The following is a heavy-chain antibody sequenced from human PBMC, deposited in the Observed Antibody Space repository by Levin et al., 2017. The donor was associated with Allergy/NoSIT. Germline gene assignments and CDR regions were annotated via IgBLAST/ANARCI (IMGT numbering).Heavy chain of an antibody. D-gene: IGHD4-17*01. Sequence: SSETLSLTCAVYGGSFSGYYWSWIRQPPGKGLEWIGEINHSGSTNYNPSLKSRVTISVDTSKNQFSLKLSSVTAADTAVYYCARKSDYGDSGSYYYYGMDVWGQGTTVTVSS. CDR3: ARKSDYGDSGSYYYYGMDV. J-gene: IGHJ6*02. CDR2: INHSGST. V-gene: IGHV4-34*01. CDR1: GGSFSGYY.